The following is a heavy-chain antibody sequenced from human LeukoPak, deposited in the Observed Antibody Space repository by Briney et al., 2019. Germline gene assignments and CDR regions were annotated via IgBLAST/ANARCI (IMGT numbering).Heavy chain of an antibody. J-gene: IGHJ4*02. V-gene: IGHV3-23*01. D-gene: IGHD2-2*01. Sequence: PGGSLRLSCAASGFTFSSYAMHWVRQAPGKGLEWVSAISGSGGSTYYVDSVKGRFTISRDNSKNTLYLQMNSLRAEDTAVYYCAKGGYCSSTSCPRGFDYWGQGTLVTVSS. CDR1: GFTFSSYA. CDR3: AKGGYCSSTSCPRGFDY. CDR2: ISGSGGST.